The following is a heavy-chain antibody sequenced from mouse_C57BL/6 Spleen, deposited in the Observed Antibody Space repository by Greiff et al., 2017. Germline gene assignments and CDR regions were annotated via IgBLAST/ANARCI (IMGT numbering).Heavy chain of an antibody. D-gene: IGHD1-1*01. CDR2: ISSGGDYI. CDR3: TRDGGTVVAFDY. Sequence: EVQLVESGEGLVKPGGSLKLSCAASGFTFSSYAMSWVRQTPEKRLEWVAYISSGGDYIYYADTVKGRFTISRDNARNTLYLQMSSLKSEDTAMYYCTRDGGTVVAFDYWGQGTTLIVSS. J-gene: IGHJ2*01. CDR1: GFTFSSYA. V-gene: IGHV5-9-1*02.